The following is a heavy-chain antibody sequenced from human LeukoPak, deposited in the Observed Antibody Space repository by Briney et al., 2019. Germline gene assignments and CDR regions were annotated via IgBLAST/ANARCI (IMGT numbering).Heavy chain of an antibody. CDR1: GGTFSSYA. D-gene: IGHD3-10*01. V-gene: IGHV1-69*13. CDR3: ASGGRTYYYYYMDV. Sequence: SVKVSCKASGGTFSSYAISWVRQAPGQGLEWMGGIIPIFGTANYARKFQGRVTIAADESTSTAYMELSSLRSEDTAVYYCASGGRTYYYYYMDVWGKGTTVTVSS. CDR2: IIPIFGTA. J-gene: IGHJ6*03.